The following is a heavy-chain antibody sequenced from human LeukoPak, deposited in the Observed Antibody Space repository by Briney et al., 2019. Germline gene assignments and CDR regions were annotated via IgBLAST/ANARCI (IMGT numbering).Heavy chain of an antibody. V-gene: IGHV3-9*01. CDR1: GFTFDDYA. CDR3: ARKNGLDY. CDR2: ISWNSGSI. Sequence: GGSLRLSCAASGFTFDDYAMHWVRQAPGKGLEWVSGISWNSGSIGYADSVKGRFTISRDNAKNSLYLQMNSLRAEDTAVYYCARKNGLDYWGQGTLVTVSS. J-gene: IGHJ4*02.